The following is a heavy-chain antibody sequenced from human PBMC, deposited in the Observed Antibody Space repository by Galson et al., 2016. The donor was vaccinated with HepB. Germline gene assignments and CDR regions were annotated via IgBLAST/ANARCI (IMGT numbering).Heavy chain of an antibody. V-gene: IGHV3-66*01. Sequence: SLRLSCAASGFTVSSNYMTWVHQAPGKGLEYVSVIYSGGSTYYADSVKGRFTISRDSSKNTLYLQMNSLRAEDTAVYYCARNRHCSGGSCYGAWGQGTLVTVSS. J-gene: IGHJ5*02. CDR3: ARNRHCSGGSCYGA. CDR1: GFTVSSNY. D-gene: IGHD2-15*01. CDR2: IYSGGST.